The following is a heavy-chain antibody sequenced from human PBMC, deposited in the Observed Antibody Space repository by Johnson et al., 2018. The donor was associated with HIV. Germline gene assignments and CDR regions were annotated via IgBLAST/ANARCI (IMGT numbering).Heavy chain of an antibody. CDR3: ARAHYDSSGYLLKGGAFDI. CDR1: GFTFSSYA. CDR2: ISSSGSTI. Sequence: MLLVESGGGLVQPGGSLRLSCAASGFTFSSYAMSWIRQAPGKGLEWVSYISSSGSTIYYADSVKGRFTISRDNAKNSLYLQLISLRAEDTAVYYCARAHYDSSGYLLKGGAFDIWGQGTMVTVSS. V-gene: IGHV3-48*04. D-gene: IGHD3-22*01. J-gene: IGHJ3*02.